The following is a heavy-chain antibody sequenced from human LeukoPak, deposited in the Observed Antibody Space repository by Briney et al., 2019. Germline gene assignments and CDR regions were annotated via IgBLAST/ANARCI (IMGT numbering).Heavy chain of an antibody. V-gene: IGHV3-33*06. CDR2: IWYDGSNK. J-gene: IGHJ3*02. CDR1: GFTFSSYG. Sequence: GGSLRLSCAASGFTFSSYGMHWVRQAPGKGLEWVAVIWYDGSNKYYADSVKGQFTISRDNSKNTLYLQMNSLRAEDTAVYYCAKDGGPAHLDAFDIWGQGTMVTVSS. D-gene: IGHD4-23*01. CDR3: AKDGGPAHLDAFDI.